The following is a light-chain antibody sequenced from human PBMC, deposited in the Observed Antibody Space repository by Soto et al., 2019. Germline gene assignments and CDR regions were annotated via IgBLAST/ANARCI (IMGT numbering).Light chain of an antibody. CDR3: QQSYSTPPT. Sequence: DIQMTQSPSSLSASVGDRFTITFLASQSISTYLNWYQQTPGKAPKILIYAASSLQSGVPSRFSGSGSGTDFTLTISSLHPEDSATYYCQQSYSTPPTFGQGTKVDIK. V-gene: IGKV1-39*01. CDR1: QSISTY. J-gene: IGKJ1*01. CDR2: AAS.